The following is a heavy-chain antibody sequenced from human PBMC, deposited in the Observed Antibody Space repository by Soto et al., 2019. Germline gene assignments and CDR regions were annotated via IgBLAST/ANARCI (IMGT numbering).Heavy chain of an antibody. D-gene: IGHD2-8*02. J-gene: IGHJ6*02. Sequence: GGSLRLSCAASGFNFSSYSMHWVRQAPGKGLEWVSYISYSSSTKYYADSVKGRFTISRDNAENSLYLQMNSLSDEDTAVYFCEHIVSATGDVKYYYYGMDVWGEGTTVTVS. CDR1: GFNFSSYS. V-gene: IGHV3-48*02. CDR3: EHIVSATGDVKYYYYGMDV. CDR2: ISYSSSTK.